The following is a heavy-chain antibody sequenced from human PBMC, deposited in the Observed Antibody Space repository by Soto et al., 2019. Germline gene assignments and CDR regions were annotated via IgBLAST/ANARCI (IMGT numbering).Heavy chain of an antibody. CDR3: ARTRGGSPHPPDY. D-gene: IGHD3-10*01. V-gene: IGHV3-21*01. CDR2: ISSSSSYI. Sequence: ESGGGLVKPGGSLRLSCAASGFTFSSYSMNWVRQAPGKGLEWVSSISSSSSYIYYADSVKGRFTISRDNAKNSLYLQMNSLRAEDTAVYYCARTRGGSPHPPDYWGQGTLVTVSS. CDR1: GFTFSSYS. J-gene: IGHJ4*02.